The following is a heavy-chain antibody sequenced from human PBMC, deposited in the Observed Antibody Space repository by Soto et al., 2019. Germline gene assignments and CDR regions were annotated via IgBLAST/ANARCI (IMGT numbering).Heavy chain of an antibody. V-gene: IGHV1-18*04. J-gene: IGHJ4*02. Sequence: GASVKVSCKASGYSFTSYGISWVRQAPGQGPEWMGWISGHNGNTNHPQSLQGRVTMTTDTSTSTAYMELSSLRSEDTAVYYCARVLLGYGGNSRVGDYWGQGTLVTVSS. CDR2: ISGHNGNT. CDR1: GYSFTSYG. CDR3: ARVLLGYGGNSRVGDY. D-gene: IGHD4-17*01.